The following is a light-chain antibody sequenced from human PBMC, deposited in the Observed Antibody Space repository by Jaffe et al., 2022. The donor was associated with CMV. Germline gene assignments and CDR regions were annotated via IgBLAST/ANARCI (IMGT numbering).Light chain of an antibody. CDR2: MTS. CDR1: QSIDML. Sequence: DIQMTQSPSTLSASVGDRVTITCRASQSIDMLLAWYQQKPGKAPKLLIQMTSRLETGVPSGFSGSGSGTEFSLTIGSLQPDDFATYYCQQYSRYPYTFGQGTKLDIK. V-gene: IGKV1-5*03. J-gene: IGKJ2*01. CDR3: QQYSRYPYT.